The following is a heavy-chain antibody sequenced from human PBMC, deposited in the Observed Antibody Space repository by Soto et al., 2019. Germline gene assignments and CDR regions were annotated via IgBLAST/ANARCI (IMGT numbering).Heavy chain of an antibody. CDR2: INAGNGNT. CDR1: GYTFTNYA. Sequence: ASVKVSCKASGYTFTNYAMHWVRQAPGQRLEWMGWINAGNGNTKYSQKFQGRVTITRDTSASTAYMELSSLRSEDTAVYYCARRRGVRGVINWYFDLWGRGTLVTVSS. D-gene: IGHD3-10*01. V-gene: IGHV1-3*01. J-gene: IGHJ2*01. CDR3: ARRRGVRGVINWYFDL.